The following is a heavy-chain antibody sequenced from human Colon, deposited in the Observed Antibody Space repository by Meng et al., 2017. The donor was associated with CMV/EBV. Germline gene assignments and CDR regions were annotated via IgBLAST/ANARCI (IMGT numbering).Heavy chain of an antibody. V-gene: IGHV4-30-2*01. CDR3: AREKGYFFDF. J-gene: IGHJ4*02. CDR1: GASISSGGYS. Sequence: FAVAGASISSGGYSWSWIRQPPGKGLEWIGYIFYSGSTYYNPSLQSRVTISLDKSQNQFSLKLKSVTAADTAVYYCAREKGYFFDFWGQGTLVTVSS. CDR2: IFYSGST.